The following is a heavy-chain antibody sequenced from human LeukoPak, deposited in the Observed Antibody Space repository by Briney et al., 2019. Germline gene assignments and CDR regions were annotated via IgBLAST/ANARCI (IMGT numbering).Heavy chain of an antibody. D-gene: IGHD3-10*01. CDR2: INADGSIT. Sequence: GGSLRLSCAASGFPFSDYWIHWVRQAPGKGMVWVSRINADGSITNYADSVKGRFSISRDNAKNTLYLQMSSLRAEDTAVYYCARDRGPRTGFMVREAYDYWGQGTLVTVSS. V-gene: IGHV3-74*01. CDR1: GFPFSDYW. CDR3: ARDRGPRTGFMVREAYDY. J-gene: IGHJ4*02.